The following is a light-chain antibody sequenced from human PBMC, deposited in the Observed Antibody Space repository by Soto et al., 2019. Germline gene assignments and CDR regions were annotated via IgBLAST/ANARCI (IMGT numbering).Light chain of an antibody. CDR2: DAS. V-gene: IGKV3-11*01. Sequence: EIVLTQSPATLSLSPGERATLSCMASQSVSSYLAWYQQKPGQAPRLLIYDASNRATGIPARFSGSGSGTDFTLTISSLEPEDLAVYYCQQYDSSPRTFGQGTKVDIK. CDR3: QQYDSSPRT. CDR1: QSVSSY. J-gene: IGKJ1*01.